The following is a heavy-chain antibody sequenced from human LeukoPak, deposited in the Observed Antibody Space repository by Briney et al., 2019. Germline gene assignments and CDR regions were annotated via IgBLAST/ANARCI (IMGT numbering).Heavy chain of an antibody. D-gene: IGHD2-2*01. Sequence: GGSLRLSCAASGFTFSSYAMSWVRQAPGKGLEWVSAISGSGDRTYYADSVKGRFTISRDNSKNTLYLQMNSLRAEDTAVYYCAKCAPVVPAAYRDYYYYYYYMDVWGKGTTVTVSS. CDR3: AKCAPVVPAAYRDYYYYYYYMDV. CDR2: ISGSGDRT. V-gene: IGHV3-23*01. CDR1: GFTFSSYA. J-gene: IGHJ6*03.